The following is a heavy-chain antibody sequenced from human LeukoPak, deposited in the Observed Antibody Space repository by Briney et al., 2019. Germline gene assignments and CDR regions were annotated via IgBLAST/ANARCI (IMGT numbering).Heavy chain of an antibody. CDR1: GGSISSRSYF. CDR2: IYYKGNT. Sequence: SETLSLTCTVSGGSISSRSYFWGWIRQPPGKGLEWIGSIYYKGNTYFNPSLKSRVTISVDTSKNQFSLKLSSVTAADTAVYYCVGDGSWFGENLDYWGQGTLVTVSS. J-gene: IGHJ4*02. CDR3: VGDGSWFGENLDY. V-gene: IGHV4-39*07. D-gene: IGHD3-10*01.